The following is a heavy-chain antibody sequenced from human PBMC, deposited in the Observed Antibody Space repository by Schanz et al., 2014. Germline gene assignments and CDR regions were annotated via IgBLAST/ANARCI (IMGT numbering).Heavy chain of an antibody. D-gene: IGHD3-9*01. CDR3: ARVQDDILTGSEYYYGMDV. CDR2: ISAYNGNT. J-gene: IGHJ6*02. Sequence: QVQLVQSGAEVKKPGSSVKVSCKASRSTFSSYTISWVRQARGQGLEWVGWISAYNGNTNYIQKLQGRVTMTTDTSTSTAYMELRSLRSDDTAVYYCARVQDDILTGSEYYYGMDVWGQGTTVTGSS. V-gene: IGHV1-18*01. CDR1: RSTFSSYT.